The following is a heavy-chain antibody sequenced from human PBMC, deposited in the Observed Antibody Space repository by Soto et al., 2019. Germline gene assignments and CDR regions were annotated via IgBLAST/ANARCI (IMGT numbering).Heavy chain of an antibody. V-gene: IGHV3-23*01. J-gene: IGHJ5*02. CDR1: RFTFSIYA. CDR2: ISGSGINT. Sequence: VQLLESGGGLEQPGGSLRLSCAASRFTFSIYAMTWVRQAPGKGLEWVSAISGSGINTYYADSVKGRFTISRDNSKNTLNLQMNSLRAEDTAVYYCAKHLRHFDWRPDAISGSWGQGTLVTVSS. D-gene: IGHD3-9*01. CDR3: AKHLRHFDWRPDAISGS.